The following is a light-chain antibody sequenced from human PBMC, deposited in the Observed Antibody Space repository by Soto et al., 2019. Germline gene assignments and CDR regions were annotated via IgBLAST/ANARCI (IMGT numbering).Light chain of an antibody. Sequence: QSALTQPASVSGSPGQSITISCTGTSSDVGAYKYVSWYQQHPGKAPKVMIYEVSNRPSGVSNRFSGSKSGNTASLAISGLQAEDEADYFCSSYSSSSTLFVFGTGTKVP. V-gene: IGLV2-14*01. CDR2: EVS. CDR1: SSDVGAYKY. CDR3: SSYSSSSTLFV. J-gene: IGLJ1*01.